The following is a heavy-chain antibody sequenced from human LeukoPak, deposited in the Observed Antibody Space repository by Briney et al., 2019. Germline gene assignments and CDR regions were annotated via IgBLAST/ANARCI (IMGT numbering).Heavy chain of an antibody. CDR3: ARGGYCSGGSCYITPISWFDP. Sequence: ASVKVSCKASGYTFTSYAMHWVRQAPGQRLEWMGWINAGNGNTKYSQKFQGRVTITRDTSASTAYMELSSLRSEDMAVYYCARGGYCSGGSCYITPISWFDPWGQGTLVTVSS. CDR2: INAGNGNT. CDR1: GYTFTSYA. D-gene: IGHD2-15*01. V-gene: IGHV1-3*01. J-gene: IGHJ5*02.